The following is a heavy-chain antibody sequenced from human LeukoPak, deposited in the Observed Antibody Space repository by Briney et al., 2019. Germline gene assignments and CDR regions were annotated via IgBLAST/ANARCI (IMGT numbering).Heavy chain of an antibody. Sequence: GASVKVSCKASGYTFTGYHMHWVRQAPGQGLEWMGWINPNSGGTNYARKFQGRVTMTRDTSISTAYMELSRLRSDDTAVYYCARGPHWDPHFDYWGQGTLVTVSS. D-gene: IGHD7-27*01. CDR3: ARGPHWDPHFDY. J-gene: IGHJ4*02. CDR2: INPNSGGT. V-gene: IGHV1-2*02. CDR1: GYTFTGYH.